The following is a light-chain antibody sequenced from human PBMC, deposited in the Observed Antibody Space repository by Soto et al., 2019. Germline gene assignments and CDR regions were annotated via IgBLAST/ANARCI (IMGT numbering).Light chain of an antibody. V-gene: IGLV2-14*03. CDR2: DVT. CDR3: SSYTSSTTPWV. J-gene: IGLJ1*01. Sequence: QSVLTQPASVSGSPGQSIAISCTGASSDVGDYNFVSWYQQHPGKAPKLMIFDVTDRPSGVSNRFSGSKSGNTASLTISGLQAEDEADYYCSSYTSSTTPWVFGNGTKLTVL. CDR1: SSDVGDYNF.